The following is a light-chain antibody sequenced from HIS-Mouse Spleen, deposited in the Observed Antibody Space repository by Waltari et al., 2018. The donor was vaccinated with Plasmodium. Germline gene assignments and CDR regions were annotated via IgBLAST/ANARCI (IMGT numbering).Light chain of an antibody. CDR3: QQYGSSPYT. Sequence: IVLTQSPGTLSLSPGDRATLPCRASQSVSSSYLAWYQQKPGQAPRLLIYGASSRATGIPDRFSGSGSGTDFTLTISRLEPEDFAVYYCQQYGSSPYTFGQGTKLEIK. CDR1: QSVSSSY. J-gene: IGKJ2*01. CDR2: GAS. V-gene: IGKV3-20*01.